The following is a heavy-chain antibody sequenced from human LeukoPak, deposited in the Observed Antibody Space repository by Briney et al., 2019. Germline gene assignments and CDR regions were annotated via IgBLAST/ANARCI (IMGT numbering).Heavy chain of an antibody. D-gene: IGHD3-10*01. CDR2: TFYRSKWYY. Sequence: SQTLSLTCAISGDSVSSNDAAWNWVRQSPSRGLEWLGRTFYRSKWYYDSAVSVKSRITISPDTSKNQFSLQLNSVTPEDTAVYYCARENTLVRGTRNPFDYGGRGTLVTVSS. CDR3: ARENTLVRGTRNPFDY. J-gene: IGHJ4*02. V-gene: IGHV6-1*01. CDR1: GDSVSSNDAA.